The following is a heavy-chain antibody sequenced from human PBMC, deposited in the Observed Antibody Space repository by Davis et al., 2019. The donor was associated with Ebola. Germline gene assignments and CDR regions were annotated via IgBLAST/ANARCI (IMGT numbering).Heavy chain of an antibody. J-gene: IGHJ5*02. CDR1: GGSISSYY. CDR2: IYTSGST. V-gene: IGHV4-4*07. D-gene: IGHD3-22*01. CDR3: ARDVSYYYDSSGYSYNWFDP. Sequence: PSETLSLTCTVSGGSISSYYWSWIRQPAGKGLEWIGRIYTSGSTNYNPSLKSRVTMSVDTSKNQFSLKLSSVTAADTAVYYCARDVSYYYDSSGYSYNWFDPWGQGTLVTVSS.